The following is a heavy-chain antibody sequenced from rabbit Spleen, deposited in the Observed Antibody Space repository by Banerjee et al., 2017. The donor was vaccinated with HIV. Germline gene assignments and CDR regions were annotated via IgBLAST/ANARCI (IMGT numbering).Heavy chain of an antibody. Sequence: QSLEESGGDLVKPGASLTLTCTASGLSFNNNYYMCWVRQAPGKGLEWIACIYGGSSGSTYYASWAKGRFTISKTSSTTVTLQMTSLTAADTATYFCARDSASSFSSYGMDLWGQGTLVTVS. V-gene: IGHV1S40*01. CDR2: IYGGSSGST. J-gene: IGHJ6*01. D-gene: IGHD8-1*01. CDR3: ARDSASSFSSYGMDL. CDR1: GLSFNNNYY.